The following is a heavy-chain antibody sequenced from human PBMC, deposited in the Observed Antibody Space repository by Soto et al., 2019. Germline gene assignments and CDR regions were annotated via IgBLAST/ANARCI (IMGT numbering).Heavy chain of an antibody. V-gene: IGHV4-31*03. CDR2: IYYSGRT. CDR3: ARGSLSSSSYWFEP. J-gene: IGHJ5*02. CDR1: GGSRSSGRYY. Sequence: TLSLPCHVAGGSRSSGRYYWSWIRQHPGKGLEWIGYIYYSGRTYYTPSLHSRVSIAVDTTENQFSLKLTSVTAADTSVYYCARGSLSSSSYWFEPWGRGSLVTVSS. D-gene: IGHD6-6*01.